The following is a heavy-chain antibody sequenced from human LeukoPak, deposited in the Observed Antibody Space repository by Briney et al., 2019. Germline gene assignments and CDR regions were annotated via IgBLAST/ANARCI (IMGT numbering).Heavy chain of an antibody. J-gene: IGHJ4*02. CDR1: GGSISSGSYY. CDR2: IYTSGST. Sequence: SETLSLTCTVSGGSISSGSYYWSWIRQPAGKGLEWIGRIYTSGSTNYNPSLKSRVTISVDTSKNQFSLKLSSVTAADTAVYYCARDGCDWLPHGDWGQGTLVTVSS. CDR3: ARDGCDWLPHGD. D-gene: IGHD3-9*01. V-gene: IGHV4-61*02.